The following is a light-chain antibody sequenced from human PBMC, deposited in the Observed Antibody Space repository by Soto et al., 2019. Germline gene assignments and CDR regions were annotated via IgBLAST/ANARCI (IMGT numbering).Light chain of an antibody. CDR3: QHYGRSPPSWT. CDR1: QSVSSSY. Sequence: EIVLTQSPGTLSLPPGERATLSCRASQSVSSSYLAWYQQKPGQPPRLLIYDASRRATGIPDRFSGSGSGTDFTLTISSLEPEDFAVYYCQHYGRSPPSWTFGQGTKVEIK. J-gene: IGKJ1*01. CDR2: DAS. V-gene: IGKV3-20*01.